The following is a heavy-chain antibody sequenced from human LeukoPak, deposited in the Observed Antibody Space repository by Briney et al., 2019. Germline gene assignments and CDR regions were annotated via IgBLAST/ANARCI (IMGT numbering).Heavy chain of an antibody. D-gene: IGHD3-22*01. Sequence: VASVKVSCKASGYTFTSYDINWVRQATGQGLEWLGWMNPNSGNTGYAQKFQGRLTMTRNTSISTAYMELSSLSSEDTAMYYCARGFSSDSSGRKFDSWGQGTLVTVSS. CDR2: MNPNSGNT. CDR3: ARGFSSDSSGRKFDS. J-gene: IGHJ4*02. V-gene: IGHV1-8*01. CDR1: GYTFTSYD.